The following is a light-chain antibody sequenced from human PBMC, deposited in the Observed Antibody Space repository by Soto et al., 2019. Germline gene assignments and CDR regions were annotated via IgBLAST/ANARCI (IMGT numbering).Light chain of an antibody. CDR3: LQDYNYPWT. Sequence: AIQMTQSPSSLSASVGDRVTITCRASQGIRNDLGWYQQKPGKAPKLLIYAASSLQSGVPSRFSGSGSGTDFTLTISSLQPEEFATYYCLQDYNYPWTFGQLTKVEIK. CDR1: QGIRND. J-gene: IGKJ1*01. CDR2: AAS. V-gene: IGKV1-6*01.